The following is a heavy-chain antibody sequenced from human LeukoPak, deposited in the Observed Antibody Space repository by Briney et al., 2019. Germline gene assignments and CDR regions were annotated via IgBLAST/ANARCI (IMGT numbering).Heavy chain of an antibody. Sequence: PGGSLRLSCVASGFSVTNYGFHWVRQAPAKAREWVLFISYDGNTKYGDSAKVRFTISRYNSKNTLYLEMNGLRSDDTAVYYCARDPLDISRWANAFDIWGQGTMVTVSS. CDR1: GFSVTNYG. D-gene: IGHD2-2*03. J-gene: IGHJ3*02. CDR2: ISYDGNTK. V-gene: IGHV3-30*03. CDR3: ARDPLDISRWANAFDI.